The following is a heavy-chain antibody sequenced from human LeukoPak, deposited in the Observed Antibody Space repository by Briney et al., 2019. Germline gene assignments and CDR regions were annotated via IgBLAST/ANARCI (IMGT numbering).Heavy chain of an antibody. J-gene: IGHJ4*02. D-gene: IGHD4-23*01. CDR1: GYSFILYG. Sequence: ASVKVSCKTSGYSFILYGISWVRQAPGQGPEWMGWISTSTGDTKYTQKFQGGVTLTTETSTSTACIELSSLTSGDTPVYYCGRDDNSAIFATVASWGQGTLVTVSP. CDR2: ISTSTGDT. V-gene: IGHV1-18*01. CDR3: GRDDNSAIFATVAS.